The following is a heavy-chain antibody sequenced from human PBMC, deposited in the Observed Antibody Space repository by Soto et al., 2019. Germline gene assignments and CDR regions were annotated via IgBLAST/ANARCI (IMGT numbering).Heavy chain of an antibody. CDR1: GGSFSGYY. V-gene: IGHV4-34*01. Sequence: PSETLSLTCAVYGGSFSGYYWSWIRQPPGKGLEWIGEINHSGSTNYNPSLKSRVTISVDTSKNQFSLKLSSVTAADTAVYYCARLNYTVRDAYYYYYTDVWGKGTTVTVSS. CDR3: ARLNYTVRDAYYYYYTDV. J-gene: IGHJ6*03. CDR2: INHSGST. D-gene: IGHD4-4*01.